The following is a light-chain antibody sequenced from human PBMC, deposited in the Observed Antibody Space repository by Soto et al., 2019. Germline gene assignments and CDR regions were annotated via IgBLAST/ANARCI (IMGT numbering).Light chain of an antibody. J-gene: IGKJ4*01. CDR2: DAS. V-gene: IGKV3-11*01. Sequence: EIVLTQSPATLSLSPGERATLSCRASQSVNIYLAWYQQKPGQAPRLLIYDASNRATGIPARFSGSGSGTDFTLTISSLEPEDIAVYYCQKRSNWRVTFGGGTKV. CDR3: QKRSNWRVT. CDR1: QSVNIY.